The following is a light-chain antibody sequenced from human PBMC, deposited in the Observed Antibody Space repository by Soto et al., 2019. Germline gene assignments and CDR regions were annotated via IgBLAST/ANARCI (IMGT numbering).Light chain of an antibody. CDR3: QVWDSSTDDLYV. V-gene: IGLV3-21*02. J-gene: IGLJ1*01. CDR2: ADS. CDR1: NIGSNS. Sequence: SYELTQPPSVSVAPGQTAIVTCDGNNIGSNSVHWYQQKPGRAPVLVVYADSDRPSGVPERFSGSNSGNTATLTISRVEAGDEADYYSQVWDSSTDDLYVFGPGTKLTVL.